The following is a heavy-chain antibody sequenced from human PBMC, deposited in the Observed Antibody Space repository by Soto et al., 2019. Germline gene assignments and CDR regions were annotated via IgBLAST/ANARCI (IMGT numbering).Heavy chain of an antibody. D-gene: IGHD2-2*01. CDR1: GFTFNSYW. V-gene: IGHV3-74*01. CDR3: ERTCASVSCYAFDI. J-gene: IGHJ3*02. Sequence: PGGSLRLSCAASGFTFNSYWMHWVRQAPGKGLVWVARINSDGSSTSHADSVKGRFTISRDNAKNTLYLQMNSLRAEDTAVYYCERTCASVSCYAFDIWGQGTMVTVSS. CDR2: INSDGSST.